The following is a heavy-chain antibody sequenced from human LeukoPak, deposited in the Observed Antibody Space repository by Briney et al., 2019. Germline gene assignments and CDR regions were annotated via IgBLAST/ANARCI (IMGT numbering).Heavy chain of an antibody. CDR1: GGSIYSGSYY. J-gene: IGHJ4*02. CDR2: IYTSGST. Sequence: PSETPSLTCTVSGGSIYSGSYYWSWIRQPAGKGLEWIGRIYTSGSTNYNPSLKSRVTISVDTSKNQFSLKLSSVTAADTAVYYCARARGWLVPSYFDYWGQGTLVTVSS. D-gene: IGHD6-19*01. V-gene: IGHV4-61*02. CDR3: ARARGWLVPSYFDY.